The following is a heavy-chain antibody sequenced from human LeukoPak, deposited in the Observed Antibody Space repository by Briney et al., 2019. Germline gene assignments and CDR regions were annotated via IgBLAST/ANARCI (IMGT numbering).Heavy chain of an antibody. CDR1: GYSFTNYS. D-gene: IGHD3-3*01. V-gene: IGHV1-18*01. J-gene: IGHJ4*02. CDR3: ARSGPGLEWLSYYFDY. Sequence: ASVRVSCKASGYSFTNYSLTWVRQAPGQGLEWMGWISAYNDNTDYAQKLQGRVTMTTDTSTSTAHMELSSLRSEDTAVYYCARSGPGLEWLSYYFDYWGQGTLVTVSS. CDR2: ISAYNDNT.